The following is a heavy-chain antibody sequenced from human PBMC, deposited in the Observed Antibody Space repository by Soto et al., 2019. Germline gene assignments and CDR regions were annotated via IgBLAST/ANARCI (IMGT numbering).Heavy chain of an antibody. Sequence: QVQLVQSGAEVKKPGSSVKVSCKASGGTFSSYAISWVRQAPGQGLEWMGGIIAIFGTANYAQRFQGRVTITADESTSTDYMELSNLRSEDTAVYYCARETTYSWNGNFDYWGQGTLVTVSS. CDR2: IIAIFGTA. CDR1: GGTFSSYA. CDR3: ARETTYSWNGNFDY. J-gene: IGHJ4*02. V-gene: IGHV1-69*12. D-gene: IGHD1-20*01.